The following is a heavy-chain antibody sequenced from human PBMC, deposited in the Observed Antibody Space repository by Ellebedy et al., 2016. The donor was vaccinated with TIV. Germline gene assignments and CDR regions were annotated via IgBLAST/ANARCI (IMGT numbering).Heavy chain of an antibody. CDR3: AKEGFRASDWYTDF. CDR2: ITGSGGRT. Sequence: GESLKISXAASGFKYRRSAVSWVRQAPGKGLEWVSRITGSGGRTDYADSVKGRFTISRDNSKNMVYMQMSRLRGEDTAIYYCAKEGFRASDWYTDFWGQGTPVTVSA. J-gene: IGHJ4*02. V-gene: IGHV3-23*01. CDR1: GFKYRRSA. D-gene: IGHD6-19*01.